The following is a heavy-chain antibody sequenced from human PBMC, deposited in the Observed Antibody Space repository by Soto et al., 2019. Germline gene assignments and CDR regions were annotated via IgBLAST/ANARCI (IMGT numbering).Heavy chain of an antibody. CDR2: IYYSGST. CDR1: GGSISSYY. J-gene: IGHJ6*02. Sequence: QVQLQESGPGLGKPSETLSLTGIVSGGSISSYYWNWIRQPPGKGLEWIGYIYYSGSTNYNPSLKSRVTMSVDTSKNQFSLKLSSVSAADTAVYYCARGSGAVDVWGQGTTVTVSS. CDR3: ARGSGAVDV. D-gene: IGHD3-10*01. V-gene: IGHV4-59*01.